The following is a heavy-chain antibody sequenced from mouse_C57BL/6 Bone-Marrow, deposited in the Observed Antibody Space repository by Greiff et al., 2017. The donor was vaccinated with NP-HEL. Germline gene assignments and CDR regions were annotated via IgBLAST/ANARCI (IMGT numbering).Heavy chain of an antibody. CDR3: ASRIYAMDY. CDR1: GYTFTSYW. J-gene: IGHJ4*01. Sequence: QVQLKQSGAELVKPGASVKMSCKASGYTFTSYWITWVKQRPGQGLEWIGDIYPGSGSTNYNEKFKSKATLTVDTSSSTAYMQLSSLTSEDSAVYYCASRIYAMDYWGQGTSVTVSS. CDR2: IYPGSGST. V-gene: IGHV1-55*01.